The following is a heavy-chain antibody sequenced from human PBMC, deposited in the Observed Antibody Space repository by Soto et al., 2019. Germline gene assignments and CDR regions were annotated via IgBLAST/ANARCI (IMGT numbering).Heavy chain of an antibody. D-gene: IGHD6-25*01. Sequence: EVQLLESGGGLVQPRGSLGLSCAASGFTFSSHVMSWVRQAPGKGLEWVSGISTGGGSTDYADSVKGRFTISRDNSKNTLHLQMKSLRAEDTAVYYCARSREIIASAGSFDYWGQGTLVTVSS. J-gene: IGHJ4*02. CDR1: GFTFSSHV. V-gene: IGHV3-23*01. CDR2: ISTGGGST. CDR3: ARSREIIASAGSFDY.